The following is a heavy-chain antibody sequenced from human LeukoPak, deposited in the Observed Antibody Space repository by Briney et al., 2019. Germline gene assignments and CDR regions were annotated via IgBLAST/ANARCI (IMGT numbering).Heavy chain of an antibody. CDR1: GGSLSGYP. J-gene: IGHJ4*02. CDR2: ISHSGST. Sequence: SETLSLTCAVSGGSLSGYPWNWIRQPPGRGLHWIGEISHSGSTYSNPSLKSRVTISVDTSKNQFSLKLSSVTAADTAVYYCAREAYSGYDMHWGQGTLVTVSS. D-gene: IGHD5-12*01. CDR3: AREAYSGYDMH. V-gene: IGHV4-34*01.